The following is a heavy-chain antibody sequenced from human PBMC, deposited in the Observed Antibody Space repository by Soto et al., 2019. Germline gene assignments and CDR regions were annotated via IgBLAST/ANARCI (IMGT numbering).Heavy chain of an antibody. D-gene: IGHD1-1*01. CDR1: GLSVSGKKY. J-gene: IGHJ3*02. CDR2: LYDLDGT. Sequence: GTLRVSCAAFGLSVSGKKYVAWVRQAPGKGLEWVSSLYDLDGTYYADSVKGRFTTSSDSSRTTVYLKMNSLRPDDTAVYSCATWHLQEHAYHIWAQGTIVPVS. CDR3: ATWHLQEHAYHI. V-gene: IGHV3-53*01.